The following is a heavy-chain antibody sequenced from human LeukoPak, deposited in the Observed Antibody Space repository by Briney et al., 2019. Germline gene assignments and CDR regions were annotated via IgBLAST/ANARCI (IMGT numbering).Heavy chain of an antibody. D-gene: IGHD4-17*01. CDR1: GFTFSNYG. CDR2: ISGSGGST. J-gene: IGHJ4*02. Sequence: GGSLRLSCVALGFTFSNYGMSWVRQAPGKGLEWVSVISGSGGSTYYADSVKGRFTISRDNSKNTLYLQMNSLRAEDTAVYYCAKEASLVTVIPGYFDCWGQGTLGTVSS. CDR3: AKEASLVTVIPGYFDC. V-gene: IGHV3-23*01.